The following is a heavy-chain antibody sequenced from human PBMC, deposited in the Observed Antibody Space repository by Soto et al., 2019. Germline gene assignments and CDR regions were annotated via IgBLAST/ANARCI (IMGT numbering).Heavy chain of an antibody. J-gene: IGHJ5*02. Sequence: GGSLRLSCAGCGFTFSSYGMHWVRQAPCKGLEWVGVISYDGSNKYYADSVKGRFTISRDNSKNTLYLQMNSLRAEDTAVYYCAKDSRTMIVDAIGSSWGQGTLVTVSS. CDR1: GFTFSSYG. CDR3: AKDSRTMIVDAIGSS. V-gene: IGHV3-30*18. CDR2: ISYDGSNK. D-gene: IGHD3-22*01.